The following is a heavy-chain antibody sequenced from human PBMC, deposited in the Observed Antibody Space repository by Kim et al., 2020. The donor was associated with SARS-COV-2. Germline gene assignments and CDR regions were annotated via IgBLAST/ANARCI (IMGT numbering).Heavy chain of an antibody. V-gene: IGHV4-31*02. J-gene: IGHJ4*02. CDR3: ARDQFSYGSGSYYIPL. D-gene: IGHD3-10*01. Sequence: SLKSRVTISVDTSKNQFSLKLSSVTAADTAVYYCARDQFSYGSGSYYIPLWGQGTLVTVSS.